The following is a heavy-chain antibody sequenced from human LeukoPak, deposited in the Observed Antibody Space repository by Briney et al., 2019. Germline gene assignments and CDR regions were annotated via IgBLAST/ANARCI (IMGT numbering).Heavy chain of an antibody. J-gene: IGHJ6*02. CDR1: GYTLTSYD. CDR3: ARGNQLRYFDWLLYYYYGMDV. V-gene: IGHV1-8*01. D-gene: IGHD3-9*01. CDR2: MNPNSGNT. Sequence: ASVKVSCKASGYTLTSYDINWVRQATGQGLEWMGWMNPNSGNTGYAQKFQGRVTMTRNTSISTAYMELSSLRSEDTAVYYCARGNQLRYFDWLLYYYYGMDVWGQGTTVTVSS.